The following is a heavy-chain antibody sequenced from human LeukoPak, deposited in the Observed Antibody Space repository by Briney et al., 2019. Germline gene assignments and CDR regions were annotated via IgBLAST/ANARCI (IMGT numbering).Heavy chain of an antibody. Sequence: GGSLRLSCAASGFTFSGYWMTWVRQAPGKGLEWVANIKKDESEKYYVDSAKGRFTGSRDNAKNSLYLQMNSLRVEDTAVYYSVRSIVVVPAAIDYYGMDVWGQGTTVTVSS. CDR3: VRSIVVVPAAIDYYGMDV. D-gene: IGHD2-2*01. CDR1: GFTFSGYW. CDR2: IKKDESEK. V-gene: IGHV3-7*01. J-gene: IGHJ6*02.